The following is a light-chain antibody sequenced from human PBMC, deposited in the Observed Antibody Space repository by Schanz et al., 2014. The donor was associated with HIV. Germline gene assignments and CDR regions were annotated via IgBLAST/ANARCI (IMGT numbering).Light chain of an antibody. J-gene: IGKJ2*01. V-gene: IGKV1-16*01. Sequence: IQMTQSPSSLSASVGDRVTITCRASQGISNYLAWFQQKPGKVPKLLIYAASSLHSGVPSRFSGSASGTAFTHTITSLQPDDFATYYRQQFNGYLYTFGQGTKLEIK. CDR2: AAS. CDR3: QQFNGYLYT. CDR1: QGISNY.